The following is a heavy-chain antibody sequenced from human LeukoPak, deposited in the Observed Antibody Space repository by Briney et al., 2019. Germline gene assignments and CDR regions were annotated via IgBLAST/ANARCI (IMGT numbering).Heavy chain of an antibody. CDR2: IYYSGST. CDR1: GGSISSYY. V-gene: IGHV4-59*01. Sequence: SETLSLTCTVSGGSISSYYWSWIRQPPGKGLEWIGYIYYSGSTNYNPSLKSRVTISVDTSKNQFSLKLSSVTAADTAVYYCASQRGRGAGYYYYMDVWGKGTTVTVSS. D-gene: IGHD5-24*01. J-gene: IGHJ6*03. CDR3: ASQRGRGAGYYYYMDV.